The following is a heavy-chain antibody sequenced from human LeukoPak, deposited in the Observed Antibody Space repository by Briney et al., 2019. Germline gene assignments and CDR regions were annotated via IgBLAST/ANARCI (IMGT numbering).Heavy chain of an antibody. CDR2: ISAYNGNT. Sequence: ASVKVSCKASVYTFTSYGISWVRQAPGQGLEWMGWISAYNGNTDYAQKLQGRVTMTTDTSTSTAYMELRSLRSDDTAVYYCARDETMAQGVIYGLPDYWGQGTLVTVSS. CDR1: VYTFTSYG. D-gene: IGHD3-10*01. J-gene: IGHJ4*02. CDR3: ARDETMAQGVIYGLPDY. V-gene: IGHV1-18*01.